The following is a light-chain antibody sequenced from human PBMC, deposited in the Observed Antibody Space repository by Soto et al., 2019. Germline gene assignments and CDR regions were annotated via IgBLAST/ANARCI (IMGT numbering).Light chain of an antibody. CDR1: RSDVGGYNY. V-gene: IGLV2-8*01. Sequence: QSALTQPPSASGSPGQSVTISCTGTRSDVGGYNYVSWYQQHPGKAPKLMISEVSKRPSGVPDRFSGSKSGNTASLTVSGLPADDEADYYCSSFAGNNNLVFGGGTKLTVL. CDR2: EVS. CDR3: SSFAGNNNLV. J-gene: IGLJ2*01.